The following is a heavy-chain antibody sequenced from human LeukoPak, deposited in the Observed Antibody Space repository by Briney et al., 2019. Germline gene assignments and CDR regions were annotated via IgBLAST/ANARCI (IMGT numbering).Heavy chain of an antibody. D-gene: IGHD4-11*01. CDR1: GFTFSHYG. V-gene: IGHV3-33*06. CDR3: AKDAQRGFDYSNSLDK. CDR2: IWSDGTNS. Sequence: PGRSLRLSCATSGFTFSHYGMHWVRQAPGKGPEWVAVIWSDGTNSFYGDPVKGRFTISRDNFQRTVYLQMNSLRAEDTAVYYCAKDAQRGFDYSNSLDKWGQGTLVTVSS. J-gene: IGHJ4*02.